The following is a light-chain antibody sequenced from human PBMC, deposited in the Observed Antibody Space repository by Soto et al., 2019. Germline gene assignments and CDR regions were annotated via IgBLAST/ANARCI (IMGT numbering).Light chain of an antibody. Sequence: DIVMTQSPASLAVSLGERATIHCKSSQRVLYSSNNKNYLAWYQQKPGQPPKLLIYWASTRESGVPDRFSGSGSGTDVTLTISRLQAEDGAVYYCQQYYSTPWTFGQGTKVDIK. CDR2: WAS. V-gene: IGKV4-1*01. J-gene: IGKJ1*01. CDR3: QQYYSTPWT. CDR1: QRVLYSSNNKNY.